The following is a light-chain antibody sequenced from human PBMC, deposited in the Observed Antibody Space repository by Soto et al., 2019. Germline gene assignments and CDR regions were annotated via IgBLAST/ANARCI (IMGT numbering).Light chain of an antibody. Sequence: ILMTQSPATLSVSPGERATLSCRASQSVSSNLAWYQQKPGQAPRLLIYGASSRATGIPDRFSGSGSGTDFTLTISRLEPEDFAVYYCQLRRTFGQGTKVDIK. CDR1: QSVSSN. CDR3: QLRRT. CDR2: GAS. J-gene: IGKJ1*01. V-gene: IGKV3D-15*01.